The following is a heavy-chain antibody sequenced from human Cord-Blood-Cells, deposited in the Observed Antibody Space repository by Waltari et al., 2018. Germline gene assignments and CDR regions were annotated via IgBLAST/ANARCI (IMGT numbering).Heavy chain of an antibody. J-gene: IGHJ6*02. CDR3: PRYGYSGSYYYYYYYGMDV. V-gene: IGHV1-8*01. D-gene: IGHD1-26*01. CDR2: MKPNSGNT. Sequence: QVQLVQSGAEVKKHGASVKVSRKASGYTFTSYDSNWVRQATGQGLEWMGWMKPNSGNTGYAQKFQGRVAMTRNTSISTAYMELSSLRSEDTAVYYCPRYGYSGSYYYYYYYGMDVWGQGTTVTVSS. CDR1: GYTFTSYD.